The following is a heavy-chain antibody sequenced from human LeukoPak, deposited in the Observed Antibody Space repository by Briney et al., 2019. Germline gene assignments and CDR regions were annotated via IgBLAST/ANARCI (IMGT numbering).Heavy chain of an antibody. V-gene: IGHV1-2*02. J-gene: IGHJ4*02. CDR3: ARTSSSWYYFDY. CDR1: GYTFTGYY. D-gene: IGHD6-13*01. Sequence: ASVKVSCKASGYTFTGYYMHWVRQAPGQGLEWMGWINPNSGGTNYAQKFQGRATMTRDTSISTAYMELSRLRSDDTAVYYCARTSSSWYYFDYWGQGTLVTVSS. CDR2: INPNSGGT.